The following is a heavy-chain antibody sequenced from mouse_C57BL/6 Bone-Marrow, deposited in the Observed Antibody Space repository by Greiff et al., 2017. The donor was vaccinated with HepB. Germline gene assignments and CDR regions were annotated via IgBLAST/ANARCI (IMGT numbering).Heavy chain of an antibody. Sequence: QVQLQQSGAELVRPGTSVKVSCKASGYAFTNYLIEWVKQRPGQGLEWIGVINPGSGGTNYNEKFKGKATLTVNKSSSTAYMELRSLTSEDSAVYYCARNCGYAMDYWGQGTSVTVSS. CDR3: ARNCGYAMDY. J-gene: IGHJ4*01. CDR1: GYAFTNYL. CDR2: INPGSGGT. V-gene: IGHV1-54*01.